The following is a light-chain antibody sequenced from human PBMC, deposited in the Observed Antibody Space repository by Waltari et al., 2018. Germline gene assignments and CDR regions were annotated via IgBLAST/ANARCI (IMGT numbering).Light chain of an antibody. Sequence: AIQLTQSPSSLPASVGDRVTITCRASRGISSALAWHQQKPGKAPKFLIYDASTLGSGVLSSFSGSGSGTDFTLTISSLQPEDFATYYCQQFYNSPSTFGQGTRLEIK. CDR3: QQFYNSPST. CDR1: RGISSA. V-gene: IGKV1D-13*01. CDR2: DAS. J-gene: IGKJ5*01.